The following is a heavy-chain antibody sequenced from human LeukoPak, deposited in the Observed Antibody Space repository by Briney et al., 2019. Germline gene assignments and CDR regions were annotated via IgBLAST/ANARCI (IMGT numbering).Heavy chain of an antibody. CDR1: AFSLSTSGVG. Sequence: SGPTLVKPTQTLTLTCTFSAFSLSTSGVGVGWIRQPPGTALEWLALIYWDDDKRYSPSLKSRLAITKDTSKNQVVLTMTNMDPVDTATYYCAHRGRTSGYYRVFDYWGQGTLVTVSS. D-gene: IGHD3-22*01. CDR2: IYWDDDK. J-gene: IGHJ4*02. V-gene: IGHV2-5*02. CDR3: AHRGRTSGYYRVFDY.